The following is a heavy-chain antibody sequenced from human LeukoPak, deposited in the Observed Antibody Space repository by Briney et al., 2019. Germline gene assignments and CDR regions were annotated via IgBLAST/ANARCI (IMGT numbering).Heavy chain of an antibody. D-gene: IGHD3-22*01. J-gene: IGHJ4*02. CDR3: ANPEGYYYDSSGYHTPVVDY. Sequence: GGSLRLSCAASGLTFSSYAMSWVRQAPGKGLEWVSAISGSGGSTYYADSVKGRFTISRDNSKNTLYLQMNSLRAEDTAVYYCANPEGYYYDSSGYHTPVVDYWGQGTLVTLSS. CDR1: GLTFSSYA. V-gene: IGHV3-23*01. CDR2: ISGSGGST.